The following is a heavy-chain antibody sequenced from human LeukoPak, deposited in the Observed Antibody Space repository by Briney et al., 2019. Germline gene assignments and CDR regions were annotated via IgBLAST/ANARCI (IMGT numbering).Heavy chain of an antibody. CDR1: GGSFSGYY. V-gene: IGHV4-34*01. CDR3: ARGRAAGPFNY. J-gene: IGHJ4*02. Sequence: PSETLSLTCAVYGGSFSGYYWSWIRQPPGKGLEWIGEINHSGNTNYNPSLKSRVTISVDTSKNQFSLKLSSVTAADTAVYYCARGRAAGPFNYWGQGTLVTVSS. CDR2: INHSGNT. D-gene: IGHD6-13*01.